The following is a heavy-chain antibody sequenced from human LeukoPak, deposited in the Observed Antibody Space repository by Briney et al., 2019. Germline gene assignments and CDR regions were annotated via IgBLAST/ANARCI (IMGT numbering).Heavy chain of an antibody. J-gene: IGHJ4*02. V-gene: IGHV3-21*01. CDR1: GFTFSSYS. CDR2: ISGSSSYI. CDR3: ARDDRVYCSGGSCSLFGY. D-gene: IGHD2-15*01. Sequence: GGSLRLSCAGSGFTFSSYSMNWVRQAPGKGLEWVSSISGSSSYIYYADSVKGRFTISRDNAKNSLYLEMNSLRAEDTAVYFCARDDRVYCSGGSCSLFGYWGQGALVTVSS.